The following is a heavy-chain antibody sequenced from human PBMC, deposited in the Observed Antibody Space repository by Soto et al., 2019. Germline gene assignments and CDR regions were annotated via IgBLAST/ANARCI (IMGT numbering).Heavy chain of an antibody. Sequence: PSETLSLTCTVSCGSVVSDIDYWSWIRQPPGKGLEWIAYIYQTTITNYNPSLRSRVTISVDSSKNQFSLKLTSVTAADTAVYYCARGLHWNYGYGYWGQGTLVTVSS. CDR1: CGSVVSDIDY. J-gene: IGHJ4*01. V-gene: IGHV4-61*01. D-gene: IGHD1-7*01. CDR3: ARGLHWNYGYGY. CDR2: IYQTTIT.